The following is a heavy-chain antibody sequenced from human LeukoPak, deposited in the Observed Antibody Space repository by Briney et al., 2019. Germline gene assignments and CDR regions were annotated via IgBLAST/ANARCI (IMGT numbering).Heavy chain of an antibody. CDR1: GFTFSSYG. J-gene: IGHJ4*02. D-gene: IGHD3-9*01. V-gene: IGHV3-30*03. CDR3: ARDFRLLNDILTGYAPPTPFDY. Sequence: GGSLRLSCAASGFTFSSYGMHWVRQAPGKGLEWVAVISYDGSNKYYADSVKGRFTISRDNAKNSLYLQMNSLRAEDTAVYYCARDFRLLNDILTGYAPPTPFDYWGQGTLVTVSS. CDR2: ISYDGSNK.